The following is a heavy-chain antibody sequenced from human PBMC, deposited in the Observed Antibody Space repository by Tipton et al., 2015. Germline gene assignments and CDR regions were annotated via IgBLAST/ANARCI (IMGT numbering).Heavy chain of an antibody. J-gene: IGHJ5*02. CDR2: ISYTDGA. CDR3: ATLVDGYSRIP. D-gene: IGHD5-24*01. Sequence: TLSLTCTVSGGSVTSGSYYWSWIRQPPGKGLEWIGYISYTDGAHYNPALKSRVTISVDTSKNQFSLTLNSVAAADTAVYYCATLVDGYSRIPWGQGTRVTVSS. CDR1: GGSVTSGSYY. V-gene: IGHV4-61*01.